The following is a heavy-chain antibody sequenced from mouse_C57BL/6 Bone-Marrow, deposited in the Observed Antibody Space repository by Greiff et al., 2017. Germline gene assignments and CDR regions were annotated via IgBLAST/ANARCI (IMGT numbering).Heavy chain of an antibody. J-gene: IGHJ1*03. V-gene: IGHV1-50*01. CDR1: GYTFTSYW. CDR2: IDPSDSYT. D-gene: IGHD1-1*01. CDR3: ASCTTGDEYFDV. Sequence: VQLQQPGAELVKPGASVKLSCKASGYTFTSYWMQWVKQRPGQGLEWIGEIDPSDSYTKYNQKFKGKATLNVATSSSTAYMQLSSLTSEDSAVYYCASCTTGDEYFDVWGTGTTVTVSS.